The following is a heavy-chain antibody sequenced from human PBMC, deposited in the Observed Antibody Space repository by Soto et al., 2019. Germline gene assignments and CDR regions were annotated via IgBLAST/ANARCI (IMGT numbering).Heavy chain of an antibody. V-gene: IGHV1-24*01. CDR3: PTPYIVEAFDI. J-gene: IGHJ3*02. CDR2: FDPEQGKI. D-gene: IGHD3-16*01. Sequence: QVQLVQSGAEVKKPGASVKVSCKVSGYTLTELSIHWVRQAPGKGLEWMGGFDPEQGKIIYAYKFLGRVYMTEDTSTDTAYMELSSLRSVDTALYHCPTPYIVEAFDIRGQGKMV. CDR1: GYTLTELS.